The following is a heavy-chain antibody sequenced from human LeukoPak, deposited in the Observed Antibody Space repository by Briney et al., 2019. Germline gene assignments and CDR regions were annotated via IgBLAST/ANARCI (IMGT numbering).Heavy chain of an antibody. CDR2: MNPNSGNT. Sequence: ASVNVSCKASGYTFTSYDINWVRQATGQGLAWMGWMNPNSGNTGYAQKFQGRVTMTRNTSISTAYMELSSLRSDDTAVYYCTRDLGVDTTMIFFDYWGQGSLVTVSS. V-gene: IGHV1-8*01. D-gene: IGHD5-18*01. CDR1: GYTFTSYD. J-gene: IGHJ4*02. CDR3: TRDLGVDTTMIFFDY.